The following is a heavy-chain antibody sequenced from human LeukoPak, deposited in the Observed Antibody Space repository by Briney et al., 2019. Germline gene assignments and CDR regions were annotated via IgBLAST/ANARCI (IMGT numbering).Heavy chain of an antibody. Sequence: SETLSLTCTVSGGSISSYYWSWIRQPPGKGLEWIGYIYYSGSTNYNPSLKSRVTISVDTSKNQFSLKLSSVTAADTAVYYCARADRIAVAVDYWGQGTLVTVSS. D-gene: IGHD6-19*01. CDR2: IYYSGST. J-gene: IGHJ4*02. CDR3: ARADRIAVAVDY. V-gene: IGHV4-59*01. CDR1: GGSISSYY.